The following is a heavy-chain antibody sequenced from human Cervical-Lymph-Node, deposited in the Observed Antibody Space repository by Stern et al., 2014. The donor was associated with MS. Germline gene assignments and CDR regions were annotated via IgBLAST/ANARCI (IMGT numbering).Heavy chain of an antibody. CDR1: GFCFSRYA. J-gene: IGHJ4*02. V-gene: IGHV3-33*01. D-gene: IGHD6-13*01. CDR3: ASAYSSSHYYFDY. CDR2: IWYDGSNP. Sequence: VQLVESGGGVVQPGRSLRLSCAASGFCFSRYAMHWVRQAPGKGLGRVALIWYDGSNPYYADSVTGRFTISRDNFKNTLYLQMNSLRAEDTAVYYCASAYSSSHYYFDYWGQGTLVTVSS.